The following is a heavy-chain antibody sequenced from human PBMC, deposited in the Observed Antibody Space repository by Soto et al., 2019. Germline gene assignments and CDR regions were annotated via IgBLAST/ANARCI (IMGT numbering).Heavy chain of an antibody. CDR3: AGDCSGGSCYSGEVLYYYYYYGMDV. Sequence: SVKVSCKASGGTFSSYAISWVRQAPGQGLEWMGGIIPIFGTANYAQKFQGRVTMTADESTSTAYMELSSLRSEDTAVYYCAGDCSGGSCYSGEVLYYYYYYGMDVWGQGTTVTVSS. V-gene: IGHV1-69*13. J-gene: IGHJ6*02. CDR2: IIPIFGTA. D-gene: IGHD2-15*01. CDR1: GGTFSSYA.